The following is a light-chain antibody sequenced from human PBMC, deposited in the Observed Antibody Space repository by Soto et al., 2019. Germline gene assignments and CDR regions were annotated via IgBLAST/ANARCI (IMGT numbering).Light chain of an antibody. CDR1: ESIDSD. CDR2: DAS. V-gene: IGKV3-15*01. Sequence: IVMSQSSDTLSVSPGERVILSCRASESIDSDLAWYQQKPGQAPRLFVYDASTRATGVPARFSGSGSGTQFTLTISSLQSEDSALYYCQHYYSWPWTFGQGTKVEIK. CDR3: QHYYSWPWT. J-gene: IGKJ1*01.